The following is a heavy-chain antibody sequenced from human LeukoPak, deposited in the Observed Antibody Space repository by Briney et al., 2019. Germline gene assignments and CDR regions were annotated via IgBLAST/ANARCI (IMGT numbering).Heavy chain of an antibody. V-gene: IGHV3-7*01. Sequence: PGGSLRLSCAATGFSFNLYWMSWVRQAPGKGLEWVANINHDGSETYYVDSVMGRVTISRDNAKNTLFLQMNSLRAEDTGVFYCARAGEPHTADFWGQGTTVTVS. D-gene: IGHD1-14*01. CDR1: GFSFNLYW. CDR2: INHDGSET. J-gene: IGHJ6*02. CDR3: ARAGEPHTADF.